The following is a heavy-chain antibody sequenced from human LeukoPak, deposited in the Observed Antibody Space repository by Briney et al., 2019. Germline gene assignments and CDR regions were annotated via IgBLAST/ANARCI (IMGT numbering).Heavy chain of an antibody. V-gene: IGHV1-46*01. CDR1: GYTFTRHY. J-gene: IGHJ6*03. CDR3: ASSVTTDYYYYYMDV. D-gene: IGHD4-11*01. Sequence: GASVKVSCKASGYTFTRHYMNWVRQAPGQGLEWMGKINPSSGGTGYAQKFQGRVTMTRDTSISTAYMELSRLRSDDTAVYYCASSVTTDYYYYYMDVWGKGTTVTVSS. CDR2: INPSSGGT.